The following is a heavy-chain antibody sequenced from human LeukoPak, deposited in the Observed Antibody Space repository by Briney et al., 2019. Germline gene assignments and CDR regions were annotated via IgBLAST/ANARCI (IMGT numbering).Heavy chain of an antibody. CDR1: GGSFSGYY. Sequence: SETLSLTCAVYGGSFSGYYWSWIRQPPGKGLEWIGEINHSGSTNYNPSLKSRVTISVDTSRNQFSLELSSVTAADTAVYYCARRLIGYCSGGSCYSGYFQHWGQGTLVTVSS. V-gene: IGHV4-34*01. CDR3: ARRLIGYCSGGSCYSGYFQH. CDR2: INHSGST. J-gene: IGHJ1*01. D-gene: IGHD2-15*01.